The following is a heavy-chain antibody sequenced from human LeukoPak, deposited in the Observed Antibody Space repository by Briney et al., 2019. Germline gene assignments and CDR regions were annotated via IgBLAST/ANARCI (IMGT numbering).Heavy chain of an antibody. CDR3: ARATVDTAMAIEKGFDP. CDR2: IIPILGIA. D-gene: IGHD5-18*01. CDR1: GGTFSSYA. V-gene: IGHV1-69*04. Sequence: GASVKVSCKASGGTFSSYAISWVRQAPGQGLEWMGRIIPILGIANYAQKFQGRVTITADKSTSTAYMELSSLRSEDTAVYYCARATVDTAMAIEKGFDPWGQGTLVTVSS. J-gene: IGHJ5*02.